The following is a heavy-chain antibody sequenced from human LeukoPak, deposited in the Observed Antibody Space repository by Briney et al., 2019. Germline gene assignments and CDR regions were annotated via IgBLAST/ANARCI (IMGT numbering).Heavy chain of an antibody. J-gene: IGHJ5*02. CDR1: GGSISSSSYY. V-gene: IGHV4-39*01. D-gene: IGHD3-22*01. Sequence: PSETLSLTCTVSGGSISSSSYYWGWLRQPPGKGLEWIGSIYYSGSTYYNPSLKSRVTISVDTSKNQFSLKLSSVTAADTAVYYCARTYYYDSSGYYPGFNWFDPWGQGTLVTVSS. CDR3: ARTYYYDSSGYYPGFNWFDP. CDR2: IYYSGST.